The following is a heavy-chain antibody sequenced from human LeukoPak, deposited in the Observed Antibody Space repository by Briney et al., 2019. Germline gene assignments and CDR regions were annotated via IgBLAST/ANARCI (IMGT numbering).Heavy chain of an antibody. CDR3: AKARHYYDSSGSFDY. Sequence: GGSLRLSCAASGFTFSSYAMSWVRQAPGKGLKRVSAISGSGGSTYYADSVKGRFTISRDNSKNTLYLQMNSLRAEDTAVYYCAKARHYYDSSGSFDYWGQGTLVTVSS. D-gene: IGHD3-22*01. CDR2: ISGSGGST. CDR1: GFTFSSYA. J-gene: IGHJ4*02. V-gene: IGHV3-23*01.